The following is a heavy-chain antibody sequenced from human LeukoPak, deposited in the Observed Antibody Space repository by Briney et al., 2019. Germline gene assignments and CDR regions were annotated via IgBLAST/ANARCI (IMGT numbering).Heavy chain of an antibody. D-gene: IGHD2-2*02. CDR1: GYTFTGYF. J-gene: IGHJ4*02. CDR2: INPSGGST. V-gene: IGHV1-46*01. Sequence: ASVKVSCKASGYTFTGYFIHWVRQAPGQGLEWMGIINPSGGSTSYAQKFQGRVTMTRDTSTSTVYMELSSLRSEDTAVYYCARGYCSSTSCYTFDYWGQGTLVTVSS. CDR3: ARGYCSSTSCYTFDY.